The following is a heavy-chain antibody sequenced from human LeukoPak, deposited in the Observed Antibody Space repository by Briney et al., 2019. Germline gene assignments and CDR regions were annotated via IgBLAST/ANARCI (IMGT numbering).Heavy chain of an antibody. CDR1: GGSISSSSYY. Sequence: SETLSLTCTVSGGSISSSSYYWGWIRQPPGKGLEWIGSIYYSGTTYYNPSLKSRVTISVDTSKNQFSLKLSSVTAADTAVYYCARQRYYYYMDVWGKGTTVTISS. CDR3: ARQRYYYYMDV. D-gene: IGHD6-25*01. CDR2: IYYSGTT. J-gene: IGHJ6*03. V-gene: IGHV4-39*07.